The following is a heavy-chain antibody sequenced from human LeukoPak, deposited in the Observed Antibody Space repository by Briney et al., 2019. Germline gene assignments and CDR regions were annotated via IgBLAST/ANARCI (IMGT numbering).Heavy chain of an antibody. V-gene: IGHV3-23*01. CDR2: INGRGGRT. J-gene: IGHJ5*02. CDR3: AKNAGLGYCTSTGCPFDP. D-gene: IGHD2-2*01. CDR1: GFTFSHSA. Sequence: PGGSLRHSCVASGFTFSHSAMNWVRQAPGKGVEGVSAINGRGGRTHYADSVKGRFTISRDNSKITVFLQMNSLTAEDTAVYYCAKNAGLGYCTSTGCPFDPWGQGTLVTVSS.